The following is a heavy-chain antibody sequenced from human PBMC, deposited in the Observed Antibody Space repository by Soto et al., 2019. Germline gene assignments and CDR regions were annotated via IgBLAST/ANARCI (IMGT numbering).Heavy chain of an antibody. CDR1: GLNFDYFA. CDR2: ITWNSRVL. J-gene: IGHJ4*02. D-gene: IGHD3-3*01. Sequence: PGGSLRLSCVGTGLNFDYFAMHWVGQAPGKGLEWVSGITWNSRVLAYADSVKGRFTISRDNARNSLYLQMDSLRDEDTALYYCAKGRHDFWSPYYFDSWGQGTLVTVSS. CDR3: AKGRHDFWSPYYFDS. V-gene: IGHV3-9*01.